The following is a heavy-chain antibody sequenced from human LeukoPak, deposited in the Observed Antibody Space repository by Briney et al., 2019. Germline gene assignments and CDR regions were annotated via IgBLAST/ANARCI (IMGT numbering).Heavy chain of an antibody. Sequence: GGSLRLSCAASGFTFSSYGMHWVRQAPGKGLEWVAVISYDGSNKYYADSVKGRFTISRDNSKNTLYLQMRSLRAEDTAVYYCVREDSSGWSFDYWGQGTLVTVSS. CDR2: ISYDGSNK. J-gene: IGHJ4*02. V-gene: IGHV3-30*03. CDR1: GFTFSSYG. D-gene: IGHD6-19*01. CDR3: VREDSSGWSFDY.